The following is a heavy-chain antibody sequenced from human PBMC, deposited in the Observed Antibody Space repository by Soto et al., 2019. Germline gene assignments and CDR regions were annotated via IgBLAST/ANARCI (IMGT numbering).Heavy chain of an antibody. Sequence: QVQLVESGGGVVQPGRSLRLSCAASGFTFSSYGMHWVRQAPGKWLEWVAVISYDGINKYYADFVKGRFTISRDNSKNRLYLQMNSLRAEDTAVYYCAKDLGHGGRGAFDIWGQGTMVTVSS. CDR1: GFTFSSYG. J-gene: IGHJ3*02. CDR3: AKDLGHGGRGAFDI. V-gene: IGHV3-30*18. D-gene: IGHD7-27*01. CDR2: ISYDGINK.